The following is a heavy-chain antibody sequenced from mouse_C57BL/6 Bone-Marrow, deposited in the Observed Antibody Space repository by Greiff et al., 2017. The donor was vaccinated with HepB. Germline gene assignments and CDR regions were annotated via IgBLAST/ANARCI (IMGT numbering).Heavy chain of an antibody. CDR1: GYAFSSSW. J-gene: IGHJ2*01. V-gene: IGHV1-82*01. D-gene: IGHD2-2*01. Sequence: VKVVESGPELVKPGASVKISCKASGYAFSSSWMNWVKQRTGKGLEWIGRIYPGDGDTNYNGKFKGKATLTADKSSSTAYMQLSSLTSEDSAVYFCAIPSTMVTTEYYFDYWGQGTTLTVSS. CDR3: AIPSTMVTTEYYFDY. CDR2: IYPGDGDT.